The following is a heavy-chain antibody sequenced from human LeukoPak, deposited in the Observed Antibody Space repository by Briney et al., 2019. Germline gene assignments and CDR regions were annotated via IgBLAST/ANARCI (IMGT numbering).Heavy chain of an antibody. D-gene: IGHD3-3*01. J-gene: IGHJ4*02. V-gene: IGHV3-49*04. Sequence: TGGSLGLSCTTSGFTFGDYAMTWVSQAPGKGLEWVGFIRSKTYGGTTQYAASVKGRFTISRDDSKSIAYLHMNSLRTEDTAVYYCARAPPYDFWSGHYYFDKGAGDSMVTVSS. CDR1: GFTFGDYA. CDR2: IRSKTYGGTT. CDR3: ARAPPYDFWSGHYYFDK.